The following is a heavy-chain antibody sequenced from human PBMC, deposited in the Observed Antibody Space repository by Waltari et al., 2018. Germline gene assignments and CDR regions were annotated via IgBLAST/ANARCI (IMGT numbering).Heavy chain of an antibody. CDR2: INQDGGET. J-gene: IGHJ4*02. Sequence: EVQLVESGGGLVQPGGSLRLSCAASGFNFRSNWIAWVRQAPGRGLEWVANINQDGGETYYVDSVRGRFTISRDNARNSLYLQMDSLRDEDTALYYCARDRGWNTLDYWGQGTLVTVSS. CDR3: ARDRGWNTLDY. D-gene: IGHD6-19*01. CDR1: GFNFRSNW. V-gene: IGHV3-7*04.